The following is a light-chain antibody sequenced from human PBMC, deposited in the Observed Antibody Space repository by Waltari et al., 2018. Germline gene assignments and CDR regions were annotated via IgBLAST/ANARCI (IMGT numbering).Light chain of an antibody. Sequence: QSALPQPAAVSESPGQSITISCTGTSSDVGAQNYVPWYQQHPGEAPKLMIYDVNKRPSGTSNRFSGSKSGNTASLSISGLQAEDEADYYCSSYTSTNTYVFGSGTKVTVL. V-gene: IGLV2-14*03. J-gene: IGLJ1*01. CDR3: SSYTSTNTYV. CDR1: SSDVGAQNY. CDR2: DVN.